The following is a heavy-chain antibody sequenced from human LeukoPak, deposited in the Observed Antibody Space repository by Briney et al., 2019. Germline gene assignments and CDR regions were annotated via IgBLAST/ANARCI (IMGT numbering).Heavy chain of an antibody. V-gene: IGHV3-23*01. J-gene: IGHJ4*02. CDR1: GFTFSFAA. CDR3: AKDIQGAN. CDR2: ISASGANT. Sequence: GGSLRLSCATSGFTFSFAAMTWVRQGPGKGLEWVSLISASGANTYYAGSVRGRFTISRDNSKNTVYLQMNSLRAEDTAQYYCAKDIQGANWGQGTLVTVSS. D-gene: IGHD5-18*01.